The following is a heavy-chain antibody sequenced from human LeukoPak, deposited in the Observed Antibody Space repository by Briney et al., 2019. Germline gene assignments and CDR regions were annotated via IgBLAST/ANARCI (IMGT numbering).Heavy chain of an antibody. CDR1: GFTFSAYA. CDR2: IRGGGGSA. D-gene: IGHD4-17*01. V-gene: IGHV3-23*01. J-gene: IGHJ3*02. CDR3: ARDPNGDYIGAFDM. Sequence: GGSLRLSCTASGFTFSAYAMMWVRQAPGKGPEWVSAIRGGGGSAFYAGSVKGRFTISRDNSKYTLFLQMNSLRAEDTAVYYCARDPNGDYIGAFDMWGPGTMVTVSS.